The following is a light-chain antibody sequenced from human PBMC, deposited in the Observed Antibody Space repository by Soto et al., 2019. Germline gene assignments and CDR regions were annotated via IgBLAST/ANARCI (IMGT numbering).Light chain of an antibody. J-gene: IGKJ1*01. CDR2: WAS. Sequence: DIVMTQSPDSLAVSLGERATINCKSSQGVLYSSNNKNYIAWYQQKPGQPPKLLIYWASTREFGVPDRFSDSGSGADFTLTISSLQAEDVAVYYCQQYYTTPRTFGQGTKVDIK. V-gene: IGKV4-1*01. CDR1: QGVLYSSNNKNY. CDR3: QQYYTTPRT.